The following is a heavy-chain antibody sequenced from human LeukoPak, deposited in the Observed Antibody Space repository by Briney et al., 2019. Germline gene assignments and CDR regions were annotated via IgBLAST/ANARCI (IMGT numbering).Heavy chain of an antibody. CDR2: ISSSGSTI. CDR1: GFTFSDYY. D-gene: IGHD2-15*01. Sequence: GGSLRLSCAASGFTFSDYYMSYIRQPPGKRLEWVSYISSSGSTIYYADSVKGRFTISRDNAKNSLYSQMNSLRVEDTALYYCVRATTATVVDASALDNWGQGTLVTVSS. J-gene: IGHJ4*02. V-gene: IGHV3-11*01. CDR3: VRATTATVVDASALDN.